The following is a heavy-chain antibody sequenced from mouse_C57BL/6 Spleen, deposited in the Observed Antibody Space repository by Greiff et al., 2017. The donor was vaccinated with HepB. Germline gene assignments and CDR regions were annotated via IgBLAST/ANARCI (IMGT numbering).Heavy chain of an antibody. CDR2: IYPGNGDT. D-gene: IGHD2-4*01. Sequence: QVQLKESGAELVRPGASVKMSCKASGYTFTSYNMHWVKQTPRQGLEWIGAIYPGNGDTSYNQKFKGKATLTVDKSSSTAYMQLSSLTSEDSAVYFCARDYDYEGFYAMDYWGQGTSVTVSS. V-gene: IGHV1-12*01. CDR1: GYTFTSYN. J-gene: IGHJ4*01. CDR3: ARDYDYEGFYAMDY.